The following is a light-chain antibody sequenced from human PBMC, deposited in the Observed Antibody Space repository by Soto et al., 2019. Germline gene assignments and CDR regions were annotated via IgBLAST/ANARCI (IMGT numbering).Light chain of an antibody. CDR3: CSSGGSPTYV. V-gene: IGLV2-23*02. J-gene: IGLJ1*01. Sequence: QSALTQPASVSGSPGQSIITSCTGTSSNVGSYKLVSWYQQHPGKAPKLMIFEVNKRPSGVSNRFSGSKSGNTASLTISGLKVEDEADYYCCSSGGSPTYVFGTGTKLTVL. CDR2: EVN. CDR1: SSNVGSYKL.